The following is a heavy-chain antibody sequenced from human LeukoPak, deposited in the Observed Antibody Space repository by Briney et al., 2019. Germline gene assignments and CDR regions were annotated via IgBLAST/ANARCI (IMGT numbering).Heavy chain of an antibody. V-gene: IGHV4-34*01. CDR3: ARDRGLLWFGELLSLGWFDP. CDR2: INHSGST. Sequence: SETLSLTCAVYGGSFSGYYWSWIRQPPGKGLEWIGEINHSGSTNYNPSLKSRVTISVDTSKNQFSLKLISVTAAHTAVYYCARDRGLLWFGELLSLGWFDPWGQGTLVTVSS. CDR1: GGSFSGYY. D-gene: IGHD3-10*01. J-gene: IGHJ5*02.